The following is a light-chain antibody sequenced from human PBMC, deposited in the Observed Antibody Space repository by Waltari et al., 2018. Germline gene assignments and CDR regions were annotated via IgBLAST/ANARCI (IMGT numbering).Light chain of an antibody. CDR2: WAS. CDR3: QQYYSTPYT. Sequence: DIVMTQSPDSLAVSLGERATINFKSSQSVLYSSNNKNYLAWYQKKPGQPPKLLIYWASTRESGVPDRFSGSGSGTDFTLTISSLQAADVAVYYCQQYYSTPYTFGQGTKLEIK. J-gene: IGKJ2*01. CDR1: QSVLYSSNNKNY. V-gene: IGKV4-1*01.